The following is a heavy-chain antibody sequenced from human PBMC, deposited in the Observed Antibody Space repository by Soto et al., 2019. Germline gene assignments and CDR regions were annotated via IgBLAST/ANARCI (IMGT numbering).Heavy chain of an antibody. J-gene: IGHJ6*02. CDR1: GYTFTSYY. CDR3: ARLNGYGVSTNCHGYYGMDV. Sequence: ASVKVSCKASGYTFTSYYMHWVRQAPGQGLEGMGIINPSGGSTSYAQKFQGRVTMTRDTSTSTVYMELSSLRSEDTAVYYCARLNGYGVSTNCHGYYGMDVWGQGTTVTVSS. CDR2: INPSGGST. V-gene: IGHV1-46*01. D-gene: IGHD2-2*03.